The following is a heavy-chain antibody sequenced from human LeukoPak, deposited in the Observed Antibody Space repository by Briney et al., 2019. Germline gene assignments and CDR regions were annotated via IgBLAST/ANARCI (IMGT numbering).Heavy chain of an antibody. V-gene: IGHV1-18*04. CDR2: ISAYNGNT. J-gene: IGHJ4*02. CDR3: ARVWASRGPPGGYCSGGSCSLIDY. Sequence: GASVQVSCKASGYTFTSYGICWVRQARGQGLDRMGWISAYNGNTNYAQKLQGRVTMTTDTSTSTAYMELRSLRSDDTAVYYCARVWASRGPPGGYCSGGSCSLIDYWGQGTLVTVSS. D-gene: IGHD2-15*01. CDR1: GYTFTSYG.